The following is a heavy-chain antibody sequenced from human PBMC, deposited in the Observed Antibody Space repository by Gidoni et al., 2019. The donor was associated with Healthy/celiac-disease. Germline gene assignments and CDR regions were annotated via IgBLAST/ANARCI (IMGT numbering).Heavy chain of an antibody. CDR2: INHSGST. CDR3: ASGPRPNGAGYNYRYFDY. D-gene: IGHD5-12*01. J-gene: IGHJ4*02. CDR1: GGSFSGYY. V-gene: IGHV4-34*01. Sequence: QVQLQQWGAGLLKPSETLSLTCAVYGGSFSGYYWSWIRQPPGKGLEWIGEINHSGSTNYNPSLKSRVTISVDTSKNQFSLKLSSVTAADTAVYYCASGPRPNGAGYNYRYFDYWGQGTLVTVSS.